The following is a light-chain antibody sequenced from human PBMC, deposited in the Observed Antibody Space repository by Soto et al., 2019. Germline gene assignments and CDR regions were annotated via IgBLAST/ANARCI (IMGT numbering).Light chain of an antibody. CDR3: QQYGSSPIFS. Sequence: EIVLTQSPGTLSLSPGDSATLSCRASQSVSSTFLAWYQHKPGRPPRLLIHGASSRATGIPDRFTGSGSGTDFTLTISRLEPEDFAVYYCQQYGSSPIFSFDPGTRVDI. CDR1: QSVSSTF. CDR2: GAS. V-gene: IGKV3-20*01. J-gene: IGKJ3*01.